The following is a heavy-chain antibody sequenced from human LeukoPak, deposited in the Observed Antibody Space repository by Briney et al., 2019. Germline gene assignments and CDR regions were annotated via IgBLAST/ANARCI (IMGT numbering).Heavy chain of an antibody. CDR2: ISSSSSTI. CDR1: GFTFSSYS. D-gene: IGHD6-6*01. V-gene: IGHV3-48*04. CDR3: ARVGIAARSGAFDI. J-gene: IGHJ3*02. Sequence: GGSLRLSCAASGFTFSSYSMNWVRQAPGKGLEWVSYISSSSSTIYYADSVKGRFTISRDNAKNSLYLQMNSLRAEDTAVYYCARVGIAARSGAFDIWGQGTMVTVSS.